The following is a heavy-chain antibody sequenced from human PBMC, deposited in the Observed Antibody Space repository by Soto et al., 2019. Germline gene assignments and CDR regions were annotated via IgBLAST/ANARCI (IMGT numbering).Heavy chain of an antibody. J-gene: IGHJ5*02. V-gene: IGHV3-53*02. Sequence: EVLLVATGGALIQPGGSLRLSCAASGFDVSYNYMSWVRQAPGKGLEWLSIIHPDGATYYAGSVKGRFTISRDNSKNTVHLQMNDLRGDDTAVYYCGSIAVAEGFDPWGQGTLVTVSS. CDR3: GSIAVAEGFDP. D-gene: IGHD6-19*01. CDR1: GFDVSYNY. CDR2: IHPDGAT.